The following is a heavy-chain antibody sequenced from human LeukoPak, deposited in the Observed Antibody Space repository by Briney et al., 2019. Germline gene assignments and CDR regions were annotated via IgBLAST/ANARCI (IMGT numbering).Heavy chain of an antibody. J-gene: IGHJ4*02. V-gene: IGHV4-61*01. CDR3: AKTPAATTSDY. D-gene: IGHD2-15*01. CDR2: IYYSGST. CDR1: GGSVSSGSYY. Sequence: SETLSLTCTVSGGSVSSGSYYWSWIRQPPGKGLEWIGYIYYSGSTNYNPSPKSRVAISVDTSKNQFSLKLSSVTAADTAVYYCAKTPAATTSDYWGQGTLVTVSS.